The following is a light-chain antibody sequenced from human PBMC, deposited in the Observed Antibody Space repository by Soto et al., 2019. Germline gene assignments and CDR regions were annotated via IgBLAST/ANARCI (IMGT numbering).Light chain of an antibody. V-gene: IGKV1-5*03. J-gene: IGKJ1*01. CDR2: KAS. CDR1: QSIGIR. CDR3: QHYETYPWT. Sequence: DIQMTQSPSTLSASIGDRVTITCRASQSIGIRLAWYQQKPGKAPKLLIHKASNLESGVPSRFSGSGSGTEFTLTVSSLQPEDFATYYCQHYETYPWTFGQGTKVEDK.